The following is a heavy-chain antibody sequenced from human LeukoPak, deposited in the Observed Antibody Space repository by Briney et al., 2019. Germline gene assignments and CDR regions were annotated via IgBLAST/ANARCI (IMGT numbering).Heavy chain of an antibody. V-gene: IGHV3-23*01. CDR3: AEPIKQQRAGSCYDY. J-gene: IGHJ4*02. D-gene: IGHD6-13*01. Sequence: GGSLRLSCAASGFTFSSYAMSWVRQAPGKGLEWVSAISGSGGSTYYADSVKGRFTISRDNSKNTLYLQMNSLRAEDTAVYYCAEPIKQQRAGSCYDYWGQGTLVTVSS. CDR2: ISGSGGST. CDR1: GFTFSSYA.